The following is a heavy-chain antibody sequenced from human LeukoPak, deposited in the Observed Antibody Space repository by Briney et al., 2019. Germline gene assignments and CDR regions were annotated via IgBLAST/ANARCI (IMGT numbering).Heavy chain of an antibody. V-gene: IGHV1-2*06. J-gene: IGHJ4*02. D-gene: IGHD2-2*01. Sequence: ASVKVSCKASGYTFTGYYMHWVRQAPGQGLEWMGRINPNSGGTNYAPKFQGRVTMTRDTSISTAYMELSRLRSDDTAVYYCARLVLVPAADGEFDYWGQGTLVTVSS. CDR1: GYTFTGYY. CDR2: INPNSGGT. CDR3: ARLVLVPAADGEFDY.